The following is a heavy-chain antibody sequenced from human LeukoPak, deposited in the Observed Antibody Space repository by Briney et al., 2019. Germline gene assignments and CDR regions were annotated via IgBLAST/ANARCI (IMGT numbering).Heavy chain of an antibody. CDR1: GGSISSSSYY. CDR3: ARANVPGSYYDFWSGYYSYPYYYYYMDV. D-gene: IGHD3-3*01. V-gene: IGHV4-39*07. CDR2: IYYSGYT. J-gene: IGHJ6*03. Sequence: PSETLSLTCTVSGGSISSSSYYWGWIRQPPGKGLEWIGSIYYSGYTYYNPSVESRVTISVDTSKNQFSLKLSSVTAADTAVYYCARANVPGSYYDFWSGYYSYPYYYYYMDVWGKGTTVTVSS.